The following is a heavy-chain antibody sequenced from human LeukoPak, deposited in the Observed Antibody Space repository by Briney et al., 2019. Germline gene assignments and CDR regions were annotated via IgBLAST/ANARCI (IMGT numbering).Heavy chain of an antibody. V-gene: IGHV5-51*01. Sequence: GEFLKIFRQGSGNNFTRYWLGRVRPVPGKGLELMRIIYPGDSDTRYSPSFQGQVTISADKSISTAYLQWSSLKASDTAMYYCARLGYYGSGNKPFDPWGQGTLVIVSS. CDR1: GNNFTRYW. J-gene: IGHJ5*02. CDR2: IYPGDSDT. D-gene: IGHD3-10*01. CDR3: ARLGYYGSGNKPFDP.